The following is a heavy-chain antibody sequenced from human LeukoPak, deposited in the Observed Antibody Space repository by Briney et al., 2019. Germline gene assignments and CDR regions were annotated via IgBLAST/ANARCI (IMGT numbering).Heavy chain of an antibody. V-gene: IGHV4-34*01. Sequence: SETLSLTCAVYGGSFSGYYWSWIRQPPGKGLEWIGEINHSGSTNYNPSLKSRVTISVDTSKNQFSLKLSSVTAADAAVYYCARRPRITMVRGYSLFDYWGQGTLVTVSS. CDR2: INHSGST. D-gene: IGHD3-10*01. CDR3: ARRPRITMVRGYSLFDY. CDR1: GGSFSGYY. J-gene: IGHJ4*02.